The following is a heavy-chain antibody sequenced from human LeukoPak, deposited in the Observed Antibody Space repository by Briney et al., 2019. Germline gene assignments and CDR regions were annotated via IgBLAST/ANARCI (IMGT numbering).Heavy chain of an antibody. CDR2: TYYRSKWYN. J-gene: IGHJ6*02. CDR3: ARDGEWLAYYYYGMDV. V-gene: IGHV6-1*01. Sequence: SQTLSLTCAISGDSVSSNSAAWNWIRQSPSRGLEWLGRTYYRSKWYNDYAVSVKSRITINPDTSKNQISLQLNSVTPEDTAVYYCARDGEWLAYYYYGMDVWGQGTTVTVSS. CDR1: GDSVSSNSAA. D-gene: IGHD6-19*01.